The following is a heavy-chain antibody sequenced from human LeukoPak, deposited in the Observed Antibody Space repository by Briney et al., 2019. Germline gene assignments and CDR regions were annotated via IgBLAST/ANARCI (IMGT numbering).Heavy chain of an antibody. CDR2: ISYDGSNK. Sequence: GGSLRLSCAASGFTFRSYAMHWVRQAPGKGLEWEAAISYDGSNKKYADSVKGRFTVSRDNSKNTLYLQMNSLRAEDTAVYYCARGVRIAVAGNIDYWGQSTLVTVSS. CDR1: GFTFRSYA. CDR3: ARGVRIAVAGNIDY. J-gene: IGHJ4*02. V-gene: IGHV3-30*04. D-gene: IGHD6-19*01.